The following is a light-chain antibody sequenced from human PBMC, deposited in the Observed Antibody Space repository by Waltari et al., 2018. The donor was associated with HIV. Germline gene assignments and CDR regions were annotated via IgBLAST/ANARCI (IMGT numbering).Light chain of an antibody. CDR2: EVT. Sequence: QSALTQPASVSGSPGQSITISCTGTSSDVGAYNLVSWYQPPPGTAPKLMLFEVTKRTAVFYLLLSGSRSGNTASRTFAGLQAEDEGEYHCCSYTGTGVLFGGGTKLTVL. J-gene: IGLJ2*01. V-gene: IGLV2-23*02. CDR3: CSYTGTGVL. CDR1: SSDVGAYNL.